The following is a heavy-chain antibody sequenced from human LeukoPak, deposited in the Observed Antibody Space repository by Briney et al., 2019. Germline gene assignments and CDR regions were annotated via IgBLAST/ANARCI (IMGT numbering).Heavy chain of an antibody. CDR1: GFTFSSYS. Sequence: GGSLRLSCAASGFTFSSYSMNWVRQAPGKGLEWVSSISSSSNYICYADSVKGRFTISRDNARNSLYLQMNSLRAEDTAVYYCARDMTTATTCYLQHWGQGTLVTVSS. CDR2: ISSSSNYI. V-gene: IGHV3-21*01. D-gene: IGHD4-17*01. J-gene: IGHJ1*01. CDR3: ARDMTTATTCYLQH.